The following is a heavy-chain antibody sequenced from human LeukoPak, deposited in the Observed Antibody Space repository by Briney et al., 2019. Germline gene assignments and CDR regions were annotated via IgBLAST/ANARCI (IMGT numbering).Heavy chain of an antibody. V-gene: IGHV3-21*01. Sequence: GGPLRLSCAASGFTFNTYTMNWVRQAPGKGLEWVSSISPGATYTSYADSVKGRFIISRDDARNSLYLQMNSLRAEDTAVYYCARVFDIWGQGTMVSVSS. CDR1: GFTFNTYT. CDR2: ISPGATYT. J-gene: IGHJ3*02. CDR3: ARVFDI.